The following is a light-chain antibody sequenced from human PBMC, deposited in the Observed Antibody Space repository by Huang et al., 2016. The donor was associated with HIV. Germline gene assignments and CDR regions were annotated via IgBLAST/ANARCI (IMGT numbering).Light chain of an antibody. CDR1: QSVYSSSTSKDY. J-gene: IGKJ1*01. Sequence: DIIMTQSPDSLAVSLGERATLNCGSSQSVYSSSTSKDYMAWFQQKPGQPPRLLLFWASTREAGVPDRFSGSGSGTHFTLTIANLEAEDAAIYYCQQYYSSPQTFGQGTRVEVK. CDR2: WAS. CDR3: QQYYSSPQT. V-gene: IGKV4-1*01.